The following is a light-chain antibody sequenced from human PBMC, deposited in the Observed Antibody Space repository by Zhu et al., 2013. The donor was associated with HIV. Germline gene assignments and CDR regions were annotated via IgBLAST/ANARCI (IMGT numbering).Light chain of an antibody. V-gene: IGKV3-20*01. Sequence: EIMMTQSPATLSVSPGERATLSCRASRSVHNNLAWYQHKPGQAPRLLIYGASSRATGIPDRFSGSGSGTDFTLSISRLEPEDFAVYYCQQYGSSPPLSFGGGTKVEIK. J-gene: IGKJ4*01. CDR2: GAS. CDR1: RSVHNN. CDR3: QQYGSSPPLS.